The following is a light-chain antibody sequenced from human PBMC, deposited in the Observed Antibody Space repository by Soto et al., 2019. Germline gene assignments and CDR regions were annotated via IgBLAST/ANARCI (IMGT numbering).Light chain of an antibody. CDR3: LLCYSSGWV. Sequence: QAVVTQEPSLTVFPGETVTLTCASSTGAVTSGLYPNWIQQKPGQPPRTLIYTTTNRQSWTPARFSGSLLGGKAALTLSGVQPEDEAEYYCLLCYSSGWVFGGGTKLTVL. J-gene: IGLJ3*02. CDR1: TGAVTSGLY. CDR2: TTT. V-gene: IGLV7-43*01.